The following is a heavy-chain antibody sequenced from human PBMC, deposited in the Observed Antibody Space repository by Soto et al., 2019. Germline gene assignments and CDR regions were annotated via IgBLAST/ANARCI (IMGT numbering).Heavy chain of an antibody. D-gene: IGHD3-10*01. CDR1: GYTFTSYD. CDR3: ARGREGYYYGSGSQPLDAFDI. Sequence: ASVKLSCKASGYTFTSYDINWVRQATRQGLEWMGWMNPNSGNTGYAQKFQGRVTMTRNTSISTAYMELSSLRSEDTAVYYCARGREGYYYGSGSQPLDAFDIWGQGTMVTVS. V-gene: IGHV1-8*01. CDR2: MNPNSGNT. J-gene: IGHJ3*02.